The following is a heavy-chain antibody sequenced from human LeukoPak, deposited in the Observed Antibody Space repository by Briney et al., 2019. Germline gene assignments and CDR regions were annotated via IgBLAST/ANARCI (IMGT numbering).Heavy chain of an antibody. CDR3: ASQTDYVWGSYRRYGYFDY. CDR2: ISSSSSTI. J-gene: IGHJ4*02. D-gene: IGHD3-16*02. Sequence: PGGSLRLSCAASGFTFSSYSMNWVRQAPGKGLEWVSCISSSSSTIYYADSVKGRFTISRDNAKNSLYLQMNSLRAEDTAVYYCASQTDYVWGSYRRYGYFDYWGQGTLVTVSS. CDR1: GFTFSSYS. V-gene: IGHV3-48*04.